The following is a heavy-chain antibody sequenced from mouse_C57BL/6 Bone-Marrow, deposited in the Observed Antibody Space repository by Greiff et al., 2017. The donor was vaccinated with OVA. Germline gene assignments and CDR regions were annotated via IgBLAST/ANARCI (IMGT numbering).Heavy chain of an antibody. J-gene: IGHJ4*01. D-gene: IGHD2-3*01. CDR2: IDPSDSYT. Sequence: QVQLQQSGAELVMPGASVKLSCKASGYTFTSYWMHWVKQRPGQGLEWIGEIDPSDSYTNYNQKFKGKSTLTVDKSSSTAYMQLSSLTSEDSAVYYCARGGYYFMDYWGQGTSVTVSS. CDR1: GYTFTSYW. V-gene: IGHV1-69*01. CDR3: ARGGYYFMDY.